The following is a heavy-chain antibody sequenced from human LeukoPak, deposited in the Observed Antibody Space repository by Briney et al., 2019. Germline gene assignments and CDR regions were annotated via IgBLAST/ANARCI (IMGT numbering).Heavy chain of an antibody. Sequence: PGGSLRLSCAASGFTFDDYAMHWVRQAPGKGLEWVSLISWDGGRTFYADSVKDRFTISRDNSKNSLYLQMSSLRAEDTAFYYCARDRGYQLLTIDSWGQGTLVTVSS. D-gene: IGHD2-2*01. CDR1: GFTFDDYA. CDR2: ISWDGGRT. CDR3: ARDRGYQLLTIDS. V-gene: IGHV3-43D*04. J-gene: IGHJ4*02.